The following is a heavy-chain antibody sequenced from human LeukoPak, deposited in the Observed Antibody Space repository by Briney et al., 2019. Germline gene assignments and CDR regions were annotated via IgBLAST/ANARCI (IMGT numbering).Heavy chain of an antibody. CDR2: IYYSGST. CDR3: ARGFFGMVRGVISGRYYYYYMDV. V-gene: IGHV4-59*01. J-gene: IGHJ6*03. Sequence: SETLSLTCTVSGGSISSYYWSWLRQPPGKGLEWIGYIYYSGSTNYNPSLKSRVTISVDTCKNQFSLKLSSVTAADTAVYYCARGFFGMVRGVISGRYYYYYMDVWGKGTTVTVSS. CDR1: GGSISSYY. D-gene: IGHD3-10*01.